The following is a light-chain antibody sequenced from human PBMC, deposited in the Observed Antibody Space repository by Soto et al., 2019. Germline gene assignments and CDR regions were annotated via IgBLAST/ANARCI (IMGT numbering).Light chain of an antibody. CDR3: SSFAGSPVV. J-gene: IGLJ2*01. Sequence: QSALTQPPSASGSLGQSVTIPCTGTSSDVGDYNYVSWYQQHPGKVPKLMIYEVSKRPSGVPDRFSGSKSGNTASLTVSGLQAEDEADYYCSSFAGSPVVFGGGIQLTVL. CDR2: EVS. V-gene: IGLV2-8*01. CDR1: SSDVGDYNY.